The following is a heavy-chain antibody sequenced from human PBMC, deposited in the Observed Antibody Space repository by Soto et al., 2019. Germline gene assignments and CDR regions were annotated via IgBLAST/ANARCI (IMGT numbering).Heavy chain of an antibody. D-gene: IGHD5-12*01. J-gene: IGHJ4*02. CDR1: GGSISSYY. V-gene: IGHV4-59*12. Sequence: PSETLSLTCTVSGGSISSYYWSWIRQHPGRGLEWIGYIYSSGNTYYNPSLKSRITMSVDKSKNQFSLKLSSVTAADTAVYYCARENSGDGYNYLDYWGQGIQVTVSS. CDR2: IYSSGNT. CDR3: ARENSGDGYNYLDY.